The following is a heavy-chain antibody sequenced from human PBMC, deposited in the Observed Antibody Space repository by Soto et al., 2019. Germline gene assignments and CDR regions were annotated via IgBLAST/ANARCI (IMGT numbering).Heavy chain of an antibody. CDR3: ARGAGGSSSYIDY. CDR1: GGSFSGYF. Sequence: SETLSLTCAVYGGSFSGYFWTWIRQPPGKGLEWIGEINHSGSSNYNPSLKSRLTISVDTSKSQFSLKLSSVTAADTAVYYCARGAGGSSSYIDYWGQGTLVTVSS. D-gene: IGHD6-19*01. J-gene: IGHJ4*02. V-gene: IGHV4-34*01. CDR2: INHSGSS.